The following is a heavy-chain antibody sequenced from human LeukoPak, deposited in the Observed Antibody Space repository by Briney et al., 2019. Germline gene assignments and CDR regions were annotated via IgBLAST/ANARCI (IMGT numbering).Heavy chain of an antibody. CDR1: GFTFSIYW. D-gene: IGHD1-26*01. CDR3: ARGYSGWYDN. V-gene: IGHV3-7*03. J-gene: IGHJ5*02. CDR2: INQDGSER. Sequence: PGGSLRLSCAASGFTFSIYWMSWVRQAPGKGLEWVANINQDGSERYYLDSVKGRFTISRDNAKNFLYVQMNSLRAEDTAVYYCARGYSGWYDNWGPGTLVTVSS.